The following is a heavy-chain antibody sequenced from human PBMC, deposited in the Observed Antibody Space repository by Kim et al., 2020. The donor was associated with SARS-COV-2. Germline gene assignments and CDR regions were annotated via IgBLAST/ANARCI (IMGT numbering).Heavy chain of an antibody. V-gene: IGHV3-33*01. Sequence: GGSLRLSCAASGFTFSSYGMHWVRQAPGKGLEWVAVIWYDGSNKYYADSVKGRFTISRDNSKNTLYLQMNSLRAEDTAVYYCARERLTMVRGALDYWGQGTLVTVSS. J-gene: IGHJ4*02. CDR2: IWYDGSNK. CDR3: ARERLTMVRGALDY. D-gene: IGHD3-10*01. CDR1: GFTFSSYG.